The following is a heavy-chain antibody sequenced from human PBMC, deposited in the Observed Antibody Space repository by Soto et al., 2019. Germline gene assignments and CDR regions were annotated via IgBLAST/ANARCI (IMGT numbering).Heavy chain of an antibody. CDR1: GFTFSSYG. CDR2: IWYDGSNK. D-gene: IGHD3-10*01. Sequence: GGSLRLSCAASGFTFSSYGMHWVRQAPGKGLEWVAVIWYDGSNKYYADSVKGRFTISRDNSKNTLYLQMNSLRAEDTAVYYCARENRLLWFGELSGGFDPWGQGTLVTVSS. J-gene: IGHJ5*02. V-gene: IGHV3-33*01. CDR3: ARENRLLWFGELSGGFDP.